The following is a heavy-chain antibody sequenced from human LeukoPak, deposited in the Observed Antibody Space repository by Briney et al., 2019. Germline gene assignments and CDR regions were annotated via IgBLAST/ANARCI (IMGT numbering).Heavy chain of an antibody. D-gene: IGHD3-22*01. Sequence: SSVKVSCKASGGTLTSYAISWVRQAPGQGRAWMGWIIPIFGIANYAQKFQGRVTITADKSTSTAYMELSSLRSEDTAVYYCARVPDYYDSSGYFPPNFVDYWGQGTLVTVSS. CDR1: GGTLTSYA. CDR3: ARVPDYYDSSGYFPPNFVDY. CDR2: IIPIFGIA. V-gene: IGHV1-69*10. J-gene: IGHJ4*02.